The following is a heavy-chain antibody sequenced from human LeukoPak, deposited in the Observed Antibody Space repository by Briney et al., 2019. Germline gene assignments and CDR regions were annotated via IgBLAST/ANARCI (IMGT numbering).Heavy chain of an antibody. J-gene: IGHJ4*02. CDR1: GFSFSNYW. CDR3: TRVGYIDEGIDY. Sequence: GGSLRLSCAASGFSFSNYWMHWVRQPPGKGLEWVANIKQDGSEKYYVDSVKGRFTISRDNAKNSLYLQMNSLRAEDTAIYYCTRVGYIDEGIDYWGQGTLVTVSS. D-gene: IGHD5-24*01. CDR2: IKQDGSEK. V-gene: IGHV3-7*04.